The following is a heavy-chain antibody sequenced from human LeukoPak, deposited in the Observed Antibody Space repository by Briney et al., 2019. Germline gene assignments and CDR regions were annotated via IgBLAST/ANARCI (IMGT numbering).Heavy chain of an antibody. CDR1: GFTFSSYA. CDR3: AKVSEITIFGVVSFVFDY. J-gene: IGHJ4*02. V-gene: IGHV3-23*01. CDR2: ISGSGGST. D-gene: IGHD3-3*01. Sequence: GGSLRLSCAASGFTFSSYAMSWVRQAPGKGLEWVSAISGSGGSTYYADSVKGRFTISRDNSKNTLYLQMNSLRAEDTAVYYCAKVSEITIFGVVSFVFDYWGQGTLVTVSS.